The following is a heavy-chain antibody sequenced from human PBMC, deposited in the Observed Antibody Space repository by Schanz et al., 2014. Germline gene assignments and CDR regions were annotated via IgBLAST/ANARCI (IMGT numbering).Heavy chain of an antibody. CDR3: VRDAGWAFGDYHGMDV. D-gene: IGHD3-10*01. CDR1: GGTFSSST. Sequence: QVQLVQSGAEVKKPGSSVTVSCKASGGTFSSSTLTWVRQAPGQGLEWMGRIIPILDKTNYAQKFQGRVTMTADKSTSTAYMELRSLISDDTAVYYCVRDAGWAFGDYHGMDVWGQGTSVTVSS. J-gene: IGHJ6*02. CDR2: IIPILDKT. V-gene: IGHV1-69*08.